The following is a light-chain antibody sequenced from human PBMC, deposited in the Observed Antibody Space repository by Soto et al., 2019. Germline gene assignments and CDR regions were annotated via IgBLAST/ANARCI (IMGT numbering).Light chain of an antibody. CDR3: QQYGSSLPSWT. CDR2: GAS. Sequence: EIVLTQSPGTLSLSPGERATLSCRASQSVSSSYLAWYQQKPGQAPRLLIYGASSRATGIPDRFSGSGSGTDFTLTISRLEREDFAVYYCQQYGSSLPSWTFGQGTKVEIK. J-gene: IGKJ1*01. CDR1: QSVSSSY. V-gene: IGKV3-20*01.